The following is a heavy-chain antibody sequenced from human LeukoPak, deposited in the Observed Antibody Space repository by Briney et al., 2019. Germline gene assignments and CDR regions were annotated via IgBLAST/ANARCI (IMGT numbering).Heavy chain of an antibody. J-gene: IGHJ4*02. Sequence: SETLSLTCTVSGYSISSGYYWGWIRQPPGKGLEWIGSIYHSGSTYYNPSLKSRVTMSVDTSKNQFSLKLSSVTAADTAVYYCARDSGYSGYDGFDYWGQGTLVTVSS. V-gene: IGHV4-38-2*02. D-gene: IGHD5-12*01. CDR1: GYSISSGYY. CDR3: ARDSGYSGYDGFDY. CDR2: IYHSGST.